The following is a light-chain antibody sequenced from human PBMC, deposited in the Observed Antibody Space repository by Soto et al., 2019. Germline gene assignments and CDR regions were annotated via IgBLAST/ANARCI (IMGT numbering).Light chain of an antibody. V-gene: IGLV1-40*01. CDR2: GDN. Sequence: QSVLTQPPSVSGAPGQRVAISCTGSSANIGAEYDVHWYQQLPGTAPKRLIYGDNNRPSGVPDRFSGSKSGTSASLAITGLQPEDEADYYCQSYDSSLTTFVFXTGTKATVL. CDR1: SANIGAEYD. CDR3: QSYDSSLTTFV. J-gene: IGLJ1*01.